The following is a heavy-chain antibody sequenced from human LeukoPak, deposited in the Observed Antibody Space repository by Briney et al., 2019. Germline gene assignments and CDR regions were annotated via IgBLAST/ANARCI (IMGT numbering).Heavy chain of an antibody. D-gene: IGHD6-13*01. CDR3: ARRYYSSSWYDWFDP. J-gene: IGHJ5*02. V-gene: IGHV5-51*01. CDR1: GYSFTSYW. Sequence: GGSLKISCKGSGYSFTSYWIGWVRQMPGKGLEWMGIIYPGDSDTRYSPSFQGQVTISADKSISTAYLQWSSLKASDTAMYYCARRYYSSSWYDWFDPWGQGTLVTVSS. CDR2: IYPGDSDT.